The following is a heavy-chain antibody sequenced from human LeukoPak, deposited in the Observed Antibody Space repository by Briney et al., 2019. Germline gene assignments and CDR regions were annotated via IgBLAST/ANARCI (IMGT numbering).Heavy chain of an antibody. J-gene: IGHJ4*02. Sequence: PGGSPRLSCTASGLNFRTSWMSWVRQSPGKGLEFLANIKYDGTVKNYADSVKGRYTISRDNPKNSLYLQMDSQRAEDTAVYYCARDPDSSSFDYWGQGALVTVSS. D-gene: IGHD6-13*01. CDR2: IKYDGTVK. V-gene: IGHV3-7*01. CDR3: ARDPDSSSFDY. CDR1: GLNFRTSW.